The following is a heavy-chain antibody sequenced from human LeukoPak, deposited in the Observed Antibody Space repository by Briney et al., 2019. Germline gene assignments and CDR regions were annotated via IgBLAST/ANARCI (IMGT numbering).Heavy chain of an antibody. CDR1: GFTFSSYA. CDR2: ISGSGGST. V-gene: IGHV3-23*01. D-gene: IGHD4-11*01. J-gene: IGHJ6*02. CDR3: ARSVRGLTTVTTRYYYYYYGMDV. Sequence: GGSLRLSCAASGFTFSSYAMSWVRQAPGKGLEWVSAISGSGGSTYYADSVKGRFTISRDNSKNTLYLQMNSLRAEDTAVYYCARSVRGLTTVTTRYYYYYYGMDVWGQGTTVTVSS.